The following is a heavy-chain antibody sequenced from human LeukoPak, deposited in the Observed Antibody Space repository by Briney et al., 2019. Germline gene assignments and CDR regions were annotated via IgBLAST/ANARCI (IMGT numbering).Heavy chain of an antibody. Sequence: PSETLSLTCTVSGYSISSGYYWGWIRQPPGKGLEWIGSIYHSGSTYYNPSLKSRVTISVDTSKNQFSLKLSSVTAADTAVYYCARSAAGGWFDPWGQGTLVTVSS. D-gene: IGHD6-13*01. CDR1: GYSISSGYY. J-gene: IGHJ5*02. V-gene: IGHV4-38-2*02. CDR3: ARSAAGGWFDP. CDR2: IYHSGST.